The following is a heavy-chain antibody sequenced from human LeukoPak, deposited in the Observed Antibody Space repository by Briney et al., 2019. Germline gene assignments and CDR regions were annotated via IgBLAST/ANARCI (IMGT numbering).Heavy chain of an antibody. CDR3: ARFSGWSNYFDY. V-gene: IGHV3-43D*04. CDR1: GFTFDDYA. Sequence: RGSLRLSCAASGFTFDDYAMHWVRQAPGKGLEWVSLISWDGGSTYYADSVKGRFTISRDNSKNSLYLQMNSLRAEDTALYYCARFSGWSNYFDYWGQGTLVTVSS. CDR2: ISWDGGST. D-gene: IGHD6-19*01. J-gene: IGHJ4*02.